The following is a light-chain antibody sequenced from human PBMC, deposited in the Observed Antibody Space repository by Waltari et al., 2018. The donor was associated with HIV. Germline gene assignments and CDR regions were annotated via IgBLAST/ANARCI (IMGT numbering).Light chain of an antibody. CDR1: SSNLGNNY. CDR2: RND. V-gene: IGLV1-47*01. Sequence: QSVLTQPPSASGTPGQRVTIACSGSSSNLGNNYVYWYQQLTGTAPKLLIYRNDQRPSGVPDRFSGSKSGTSASLAISGLRSEDEADYYCAAWDDSLSGSYVFATGTKVTVL. J-gene: IGLJ1*01. CDR3: AAWDDSLSGSYV.